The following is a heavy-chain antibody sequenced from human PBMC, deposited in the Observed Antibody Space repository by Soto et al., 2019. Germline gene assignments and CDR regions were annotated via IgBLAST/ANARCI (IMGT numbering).Heavy chain of an antibody. V-gene: IGHV5-51*01. J-gene: IGHJ4*02. CDR2: IYPGDSDT. D-gene: IGHD3-22*01. CDR1: GYSFTSNW. CDR3: ARVMRDSSGYYFHYFDS. Sequence: PGESLKISCKGSGYSFTSNWIGWVRQMPGKGLEWMGIIYPGDSDTRYSPSFQGQVTFSADKSISIAYLQWSSLKASDTAMYYCARVMRDSSGYYFHYFDSWGQGTLVTVSS.